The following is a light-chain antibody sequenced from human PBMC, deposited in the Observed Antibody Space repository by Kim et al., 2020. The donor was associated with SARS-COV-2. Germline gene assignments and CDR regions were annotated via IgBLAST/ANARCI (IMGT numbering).Light chain of an antibody. CDR3: QQLNSYPLT. CDR1: QGISSY. Sequence: DIQLTQSPSFLSASVRDRVTITCRASQGISSYLAWYQQKPGKAPKLLIYAASILQSGVPSRFSGSGSGTEFTLTINSLQPEDFATYYCQQLNSYPLTFGGGTKVDIK. J-gene: IGKJ4*01. CDR2: AAS. V-gene: IGKV1-9*01.